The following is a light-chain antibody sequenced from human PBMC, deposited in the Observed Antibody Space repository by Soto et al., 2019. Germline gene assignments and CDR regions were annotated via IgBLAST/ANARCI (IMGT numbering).Light chain of an antibody. J-gene: IGLJ2*01. V-gene: IGLV2-18*02. CDR2: EVS. CDR1: SSDVGNYNR. CDR3: SSYTSSSTYVV. Sequence: QSALTQPPSVSGSPGQSVTISCTGTSSDVGNYNRVSWYQQPPGTAPKLMIYEVSTRPSGVPDRFSGSKSGNTASLTISGLQAEDEADYYCSSYTSSSTYVVFGGGTKLTVL.